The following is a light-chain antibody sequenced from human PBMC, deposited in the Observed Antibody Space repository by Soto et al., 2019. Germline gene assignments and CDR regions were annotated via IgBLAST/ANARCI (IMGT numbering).Light chain of an antibody. J-gene: IGKJ5*01. CDR1: ETISTF. CDR2: AAS. V-gene: IGKV1-39*01. Sequence: DIQLTQSPSSLSASVVDRVTTTCXASETISTFLKWYQHKPGKAPRLLISAASRLQSGVPPRFSGSGSGTEFTLTINSLRPEDFASYYCQQSYSSSPITFGPGTRLEIK. CDR3: QQSYSSSPIT.